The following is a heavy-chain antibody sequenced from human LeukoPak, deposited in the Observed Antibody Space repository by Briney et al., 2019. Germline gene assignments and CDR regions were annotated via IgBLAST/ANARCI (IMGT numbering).Heavy chain of an antibody. CDR2: INSDGSST. J-gene: IGHJ4*02. D-gene: IGHD3-10*01. CDR3: ARDLTMVYYGSVY. Sequence: PGGSLRLSCAASGFTFSTYGMHWVRQAPGKGLVWVSRINSDGSSTSYADSVKGRFTISRDNAKNTLYLQMNSLRAEDTAVYYCARDLTMVYYGSVYWGQGTLVTVSS. CDR1: GFTFSTYG. V-gene: IGHV3-74*01.